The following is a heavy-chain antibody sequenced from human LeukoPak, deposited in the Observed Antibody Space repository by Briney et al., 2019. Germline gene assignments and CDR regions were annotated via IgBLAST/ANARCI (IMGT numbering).Heavy chain of an antibody. V-gene: IGHV4-34*01. CDR3: ARVHKRVRGPAFDY. Sequence: SETLSPTCAVYGGSFSGYYWSWIRQPPGKGLEWIGEINHSGSTNYNPSLKSRVTISVDTSKNQFSLKLSSVTAADTAVYYCARVHKRVRGPAFDYWGQGTLVTVSS. D-gene: IGHD2-21*01. CDR1: GGSFSGYY. CDR2: INHSGST. J-gene: IGHJ4*02.